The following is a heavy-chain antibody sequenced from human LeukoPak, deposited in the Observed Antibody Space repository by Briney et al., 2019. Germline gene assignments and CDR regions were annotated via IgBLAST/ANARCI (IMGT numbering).Heavy chain of an antibody. D-gene: IGHD3-22*01. V-gene: IGHV1-69*01. Sequence: ASVKVSCKASGGTFSSYAISWVRQAPGQGLEWMGGIIPIFGTANYAQKFQGRVTITADESTSTAYMELSSLRSKDTAVYYCARPPRGDYYDSSGYYYYWGQGTLVTVSS. CDR1: GGTFSSYA. CDR3: ARPPRGDYYDSSGYYYY. J-gene: IGHJ4*02. CDR2: IIPIFGTA.